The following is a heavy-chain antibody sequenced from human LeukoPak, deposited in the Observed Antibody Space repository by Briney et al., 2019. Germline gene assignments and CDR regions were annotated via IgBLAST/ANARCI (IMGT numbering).Heavy chain of an antibody. CDR2: IKHDGSEK. CDR1: GFIFTNYF. V-gene: IGHV3-7*01. J-gene: IGHJ4*02. Sequence: GGSLRLSCAASGFIFTNYFMSWVRQAPGKGLEWVASIKHDGSEKYYVDSVRGRFTISRDNTMNSLYLQMSSLRAEDTAVFYCATDRGWRTSGYYLYYFEYWGQGTLVTYSS. CDR3: ATDRGWRTSGYYLYYFEY. D-gene: IGHD3-3*01.